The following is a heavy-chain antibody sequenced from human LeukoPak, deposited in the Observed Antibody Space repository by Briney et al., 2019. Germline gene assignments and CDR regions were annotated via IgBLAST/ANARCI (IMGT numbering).Heavy chain of an antibody. CDR3: AAVYRYCSGGSCYPYYYSMDV. CDR1: GGTFSSYA. D-gene: IGHD2-15*01. J-gene: IGHJ6*02. V-gene: IGHV1-69*05. Sequence: SVKVSCKASGGTFSSYAISWVRQAPGQGLEWMGGIIPIFGTANYAQKFQGRVTITTDESTSTAYMELSSLRSEDTAVYYCAAVYRYCSGGSCYPYYYSMDVWGQGTTVTVSS. CDR2: IIPIFGTA.